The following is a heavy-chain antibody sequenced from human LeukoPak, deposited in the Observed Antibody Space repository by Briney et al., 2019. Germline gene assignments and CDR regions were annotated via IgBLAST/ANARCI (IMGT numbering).Heavy chain of an antibody. CDR1: GFTFSSYW. D-gene: IGHD2-15*01. V-gene: IGHV3-73*01. J-gene: IGHJ3*02. CDR2: IKSKANNYAT. CDR3: TTLFHPYCSGGSCVGYAFDI. Sequence: GGSLRLSCAASGFTFSSYWMSWVRQASGKGLEWVGRIKSKANNYATAYAASVKGRFTISRDDSKNTAYLRMNSLKTEDTAVYYCTTLFHPYCSGGSCVGYAFDIWGQGTMVTVSS.